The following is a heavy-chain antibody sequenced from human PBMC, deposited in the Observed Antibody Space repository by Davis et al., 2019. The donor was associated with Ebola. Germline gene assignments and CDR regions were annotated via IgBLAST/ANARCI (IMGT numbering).Heavy chain of an antibody. V-gene: IGHV3-9*01. D-gene: IGHD3-10*01. CDR1: GFTFDDYA. CDR3: AKDRSPMVRGVLVDY. J-gene: IGHJ4*02. Sequence: SLKISCAAPGFTFDDYAMHWVRQAPGKGLEWASGISWNCGSIGYADSVKGRFTISRDNSKNTVYLQLNSLRVEDTAVYYCAKDRSPMVRGVLVDYWGQGTKVTVSS. CDR2: ISWNCGSI.